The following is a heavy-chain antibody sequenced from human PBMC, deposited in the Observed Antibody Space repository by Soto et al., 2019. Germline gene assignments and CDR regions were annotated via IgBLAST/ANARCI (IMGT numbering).Heavy chain of an antibody. Sequence: QLQLQESGSGLVKPSQTLSLTCDVSGGSISSGDYSWSWIRQPPGKGLECIGYIYNSGGAYYNPSLKSRVIISVDMSKNQFSLKLSSVTAADTAVYYCASSSRYYDILTGYGDYGLDVWGQGTTVTVSS. CDR2: IYNSGGA. V-gene: IGHV4-30-2*01. D-gene: IGHD3-9*01. CDR1: GGSISSGDYS. J-gene: IGHJ6*02. CDR3: ASSSRYYDILTGYGDYGLDV.